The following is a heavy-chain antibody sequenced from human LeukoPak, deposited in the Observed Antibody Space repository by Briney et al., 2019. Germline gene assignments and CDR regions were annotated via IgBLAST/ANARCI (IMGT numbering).Heavy chain of an antibody. CDR2: IYTSGST. D-gene: IGHD6-19*01. J-gene: IGHJ4*02. Sequence: PSETLSLTCTVSGGSISSSSYYWSWIRQPAGKGLEWIGRIYTSGSTNYNPSLKSRVTMSVDTSKNQFSLKLSSVTAADTAVYYCARVLINGSGWTPFDYWGQGTLVTVSS. V-gene: IGHV4-61*02. CDR1: GGSISSSSYY. CDR3: ARVLINGSGWTPFDY.